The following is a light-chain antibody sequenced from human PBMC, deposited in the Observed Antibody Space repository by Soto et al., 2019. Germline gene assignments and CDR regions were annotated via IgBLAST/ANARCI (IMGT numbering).Light chain of an antibody. J-gene: IGLJ3*02. CDR3: AAWDGSRNAWV. V-gene: IGLV1-44*01. Sequence: QLVLTQPPSASGTPGQRVSISCSGSNSDIGINTVNWFQQFPGTAPKLLIHSDHQRPAGVPDRFSGSKSGTSASLAISGLQSDDEADYYCAAWDGSRNAWVFGGGTKLTVL. CDR2: SDH. CDR1: NSDIGINT.